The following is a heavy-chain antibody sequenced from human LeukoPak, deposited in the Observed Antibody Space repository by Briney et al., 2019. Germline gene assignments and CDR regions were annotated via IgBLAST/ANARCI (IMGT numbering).Heavy chain of an antibody. CDR2: IYSGGST. J-gene: IGHJ4*02. CDR1: GFTVSSNY. D-gene: IGHD6-19*01. V-gene: IGHV3-66*01. Sequence: GGSLRLSCAASGFTVSSNYMSWVRQAPGKGLEWVSVIYSGGSTYYADSVKGRFTISRDNSKNTLYLQMNSLRAEDTAVYYCARVGYSSGWYEGSFDYWGQGTLVTVSS. CDR3: ARVGYSSGWYEGSFDY.